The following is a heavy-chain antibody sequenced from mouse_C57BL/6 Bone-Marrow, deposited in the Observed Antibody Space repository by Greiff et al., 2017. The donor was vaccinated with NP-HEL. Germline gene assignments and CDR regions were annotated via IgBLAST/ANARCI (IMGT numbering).Heavy chain of an antibody. D-gene: IGHD2-3*01. CDR2: IYPRDGST. CDR3: AREGWLLPYYYAMDY. CDR1: GYTFTSYD. V-gene: IGHV1-85*01. J-gene: IGHJ4*01. Sequence: QVQLKESGPELVKPGASVKLSCKASGYTFTSYDINWVKQRPGQGLEWIGWIYPRDGSTKYNEKFKGKATLTVDTSSSTAYMELHSLTSEDSAVYFCAREGWLLPYYYAMDYWGQGTSVTVSS.